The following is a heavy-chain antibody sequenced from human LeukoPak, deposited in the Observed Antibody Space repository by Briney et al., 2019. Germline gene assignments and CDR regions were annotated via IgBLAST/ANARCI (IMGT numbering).Heavy chain of an antibody. CDR1: GFTFSTYA. CDR2: ISASGGST. Sequence: PGGSLRLSCAASGFTFSTYAMTWARQAPGKGLERVSAISASGGSTYYADSVKGRFSISRDNSKNTLYLQMSSLRAEDTAVYYCAKRGATQTKEFDYWGQGTLVTVSS. V-gene: IGHV3-23*01. CDR3: AKRGATQTKEFDY. D-gene: IGHD1-26*01. J-gene: IGHJ4*02.